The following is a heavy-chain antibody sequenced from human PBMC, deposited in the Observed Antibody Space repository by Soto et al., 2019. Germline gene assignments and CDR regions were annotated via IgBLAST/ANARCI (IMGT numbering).Heavy chain of an antibody. Sequence: QVQLVQSGAEVKKPGASVKVSCKASGYTFTSYGISWVRQAPGQGLEWMGWISAYNGNTNYAQKLQGRVTMTTDTSTSTADMELRSLRSDDTAVYYCARVAAGTPYYYYGMDVWGQGTTVTVSS. CDR2: ISAYNGNT. D-gene: IGHD6-13*01. CDR1: GYTFTSYG. J-gene: IGHJ6*02. CDR3: ARVAAGTPYYYYGMDV. V-gene: IGHV1-18*01.